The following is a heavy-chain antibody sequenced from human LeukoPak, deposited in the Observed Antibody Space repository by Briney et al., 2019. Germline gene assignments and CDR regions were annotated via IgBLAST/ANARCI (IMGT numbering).Heavy chain of an antibody. D-gene: IGHD6-13*01. CDR2: ISSSSSYI. Sequence: GGSLRLSCAASGFTFSSYSMNWVRQAPGKGLEWVSSISSSSSYIYYADSVKGRFTISRDNSKNTLYLQMNSLRVEDTAVYYCAKAGLVLDLYGIAAAHDYWGQGTLVTVSS. V-gene: IGHV3-21*01. CDR3: AKAGLVLDLYGIAAAHDY. CDR1: GFTFSSYS. J-gene: IGHJ4*02.